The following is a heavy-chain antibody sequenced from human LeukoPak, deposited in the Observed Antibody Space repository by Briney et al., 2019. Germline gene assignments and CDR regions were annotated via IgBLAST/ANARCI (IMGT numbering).Heavy chain of an antibody. CDR3: ARWDDSAWAFGN. CDR1: GGSISTYS. CDR2: ISHSGTT. J-gene: IGHJ4*02. D-gene: IGHD6-19*01. V-gene: IGHV4-59*08. Sequence: PSETLSLTCIVSGGSISTYSWNWIRQSPGKGLEWVGYISHSGTTSYDSYFRSRVTISVDTSKNQLSLKLTSVTAADTAVYYCARWDDSAWAFGNWGPGTLVTVSS.